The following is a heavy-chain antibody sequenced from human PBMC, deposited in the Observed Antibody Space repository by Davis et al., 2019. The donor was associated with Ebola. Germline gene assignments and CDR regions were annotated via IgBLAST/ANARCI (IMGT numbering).Heavy chain of an antibody. CDR1: GGSISSGGYY. Sequence: SETLSLTCTVSGGSISSGGYYWSWMRQHPGKGLEWIGYIYYSGSTNYNPSLKSRVTISVDTSKNQFSLKMSSVTAADTAVYYGARVIGSTTGWFDPWGQGTLVTVSS. V-gene: IGHV4-61*08. D-gene: IGHD4-17*01. J-gene: IGHJ5*02. CDR2: IYYSGST. CDR3: ARVIGSTTGWFDP.